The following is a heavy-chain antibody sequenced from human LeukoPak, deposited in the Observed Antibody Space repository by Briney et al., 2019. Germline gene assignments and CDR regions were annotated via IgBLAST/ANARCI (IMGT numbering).Heavy chain of an antibody. D-gene: IGHD2-15*01. CDR2: INSDGSST. CDR1: GFTFSSYW. CDR3: ARVGGSRRQYYFDY. J-gene: IGHJ4*02. V-gene: IGHV3-74*01. Sequence: GGSLRLSCAASGFTFSSYWMHWVRQATGKGLVWVSRINSDGSSTNYADSVKGRFTISRDNAKNSLYLQMNSLRAEDTAVYYCARVGGSRRQYYFDYWGQGTLVTVSS.